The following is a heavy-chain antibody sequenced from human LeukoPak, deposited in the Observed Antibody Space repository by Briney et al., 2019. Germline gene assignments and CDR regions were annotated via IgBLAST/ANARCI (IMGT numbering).Heavy chain of an antibody. J-gene: IGHJ5*02. CDR1: GFTFSSYA. Sequence: GGSLRLSCAASGFTFSSYAMTWVRQAPGKGLEWVSAITATSSSTHDADSVKGRFTISRDNSKNTLYLQMNSLKAEDTAVYYCAKGYRVFNWFDPWGQGTLVTVSS. CDR2: ITATSSST. V-gene: IGHV3-23*01. D-gene: IGHD1-1*01. CDR3: AKGYRVFNWFDP.